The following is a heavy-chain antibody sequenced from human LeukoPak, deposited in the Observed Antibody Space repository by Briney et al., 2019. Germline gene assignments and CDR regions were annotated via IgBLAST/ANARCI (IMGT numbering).Heavy chain of an antibody. CDR1: GYTFTGYY. V-gene: IGHV1-2*02. D-gene: IGHD3-3*01. CDR3: ARVLDFWSGYGDY. J-gene: IGHJ4*02. CDR2: INPNSGGT. Sequence: ASVKVSCKASGYTFTGYYMHWVRQAPGQGLEWMGWINPNSGGTNYAQKFQGRVTMTRDTSISTAYMELSRLRSDGTAVYYCARVLDFWSGYGDYWGQGTLVTVSS.